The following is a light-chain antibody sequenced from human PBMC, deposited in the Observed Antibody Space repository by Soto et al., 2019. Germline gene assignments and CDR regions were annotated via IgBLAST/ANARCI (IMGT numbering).Light chain of an antibody. CDR3: SSYTSSSTPYV. V-gene: IGLV2-14*01. Sequence: QSVRNKPASVSCAAGQSVTIFCSATGIDVGGYNYVSWYQQPPGKAPKLMIYEVSNRPSGVSNRFSGSRSGNTASLAISGLQAEDEADYYCSSYTSSSTPYVFGTGTKVNV. J-gene: IGLJ1*01. CDR2: EVS. CDR1: GIDVGGYNY.